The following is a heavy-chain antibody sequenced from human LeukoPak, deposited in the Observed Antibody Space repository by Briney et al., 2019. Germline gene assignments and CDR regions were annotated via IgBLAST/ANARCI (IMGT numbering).Heavy chain of an antibody. J-gene: IGHJ5*02. CDR2: IYYSGST. D-gene: IGHD2-2*01. CDR1: GGSISSYY. CDR3: ARDGWYCSSTSCYPGGWFDP. Sequence: SETLSLTCTVSGGSISSYYWSWIRQPPGKGLEWIGYIYYSGSTNYNPSLKSRVTISVDTSKNQFSLKLSSVTAADTAVYYCARDGWYCSSTSCYPGGWFDPWGQGTLVTVFS. V-gene: IGHV4-59*01.